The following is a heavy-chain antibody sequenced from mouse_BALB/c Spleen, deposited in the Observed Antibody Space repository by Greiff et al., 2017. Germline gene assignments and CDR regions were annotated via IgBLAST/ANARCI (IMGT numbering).Heavy chain of an antibody. CDR2: IYPSDSYT. Sequence: QVQLQQPGAELVRPGASVKLSCKASGYTFTSYWINWVKQRPGQGLEWIGNIYPSDSYTNYNQKFKDKATLTVDKSSSTAYMQLSSPTSEDSAVYYCTRLGERYFDVWGAGTTVTVSS. J-gene: IGHJ1*01. CDR3: TRLGERYFDV. CDR1: GYTFTSYW. D-gene: IGHD4-1*01. V-gene: IGHV1-69*02.